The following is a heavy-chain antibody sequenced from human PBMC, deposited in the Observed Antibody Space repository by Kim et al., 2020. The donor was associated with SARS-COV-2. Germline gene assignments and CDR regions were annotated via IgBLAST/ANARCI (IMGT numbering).Heavy chain of an antibody. CDR2: ISSIGNIV. CDR3: ATELCSGGSCYVLDH. CDR1: GFTFSSYN. Sequence: GGSLRLSCAASGFTFSSYNMAWVRQAPGKGLEWISSISSIGNIVYYADSVKGRFTVSRNNGQNSLFLQMDTLRAEDTAVYYCATELCSGGSCYVLDHWG. J-gene: IGHJ4*01. D-gene: IGHD2-15*01. V-gene: IGHV3-21*01.